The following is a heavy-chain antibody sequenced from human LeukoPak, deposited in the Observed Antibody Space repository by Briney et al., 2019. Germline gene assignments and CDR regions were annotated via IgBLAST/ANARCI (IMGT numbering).Heavy chain of an antibody. CDR3: ARDFDDSSGYYYSSHFDY. CDR2: ISSSGSTI. D-gene: IGHD3-22*01. V-gene: IGHV3-48*03. Sequence: PGGSLRLSCAASGFTFSSYEMNWVRQAPGKGLEWVSYISSSGSTIYYADSVKGRFTISRDNAKNSLYLQMNSLRAEDTAVYYCARDFDDSSGYYYSSHFDYWGQGTLVTVSS. J-gene: IGHJ4*02. CDR1: GFTFSSYE.